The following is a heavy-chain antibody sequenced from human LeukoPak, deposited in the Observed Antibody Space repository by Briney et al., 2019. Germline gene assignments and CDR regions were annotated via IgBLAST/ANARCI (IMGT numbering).Heavy chain of an antibody. J-gene: IGHJ3*02. CDR1: GYIFTTYA. D-gene: IGHD3-16*01. CDR3: AGAYNAFDI. CDR2: INTNTGNP. Sequence: GASVKVSCTVSGYIFTTYAMHWVRQAPGQGLEWMGWINTNTGNPTYAQGFTGRFVFSLDTSVSTAYLQISSLKAEDTAVYYCAGAYNAFDIWGQGTMVTVSS. V-gene: IGHV7-4-1*02.